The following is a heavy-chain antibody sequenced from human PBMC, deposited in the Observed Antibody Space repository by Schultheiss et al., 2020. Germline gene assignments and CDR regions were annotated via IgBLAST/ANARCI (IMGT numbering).Heavy chain of an antibody. CDR1: GYTFTGYY. CDR3: AREGVLGCSSTSCYPHYYYYMDV. D-gene: IGHD2-2*01. CDR2: INPNSGGT. V-gene: IGHV1-2*06. J-gene: IGHJ6*03. Sequence: ASVKVSCKASGYTFTGYYMHWVRQAPGQGLEWMGRINPNSGGTNYAQKFQGRVTMTRDTSISTAYMELSRLRSDDTAVYYCAREGVLGCSSTSCYPHYYYYMDVWGKGHTVTVPS.